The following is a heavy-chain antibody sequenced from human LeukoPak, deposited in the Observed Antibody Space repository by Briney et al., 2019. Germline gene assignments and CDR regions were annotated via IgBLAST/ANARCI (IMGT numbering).Heavy chain of an antibody. CDR2: IFGSGGSA. CDR3: AKTTTGYSSGRYPGWPVDY. Sequence: GGSLRLSCAASGFTFNSYAMYWVRQAPGKGLEWVSGIFGSGGSAHYADSVKGRFTIFRDNSKNTVYLQMNSLRAEDTAIYYCAKTTTGYSSGRYPGWPVDYWGQGTLVTVSS. V-gene: IGHV3-23*01. D-gene: IGHD6-19*01. J-gene: IGHJ4*02. CDR1: GFTFNSYA.